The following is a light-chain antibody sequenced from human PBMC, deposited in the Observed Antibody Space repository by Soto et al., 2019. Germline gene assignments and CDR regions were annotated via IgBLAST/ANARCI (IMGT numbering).Light chain of an antibody. Sequence: QSVLTQPASVSGSPGQSITISCTGTSSDIGGYNYVSWYQQHPDKAPKLMIYEVSKRPSGVSNRFSASKSGNTASLTISGLQAEDEADYYCCSYTSTTTRLFGGGTKLTAL. CDR1: SSDIGGYNY. V-gene: IGLV2-14*01. CDR2: EVS. J-gene: IGLJ3*02. CDR3: CSYTSTTTRL.